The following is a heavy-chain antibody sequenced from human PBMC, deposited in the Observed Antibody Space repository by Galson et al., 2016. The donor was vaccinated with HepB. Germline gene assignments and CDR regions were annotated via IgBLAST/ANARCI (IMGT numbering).Heavy chain of an antibody. D-gene: IGHD6-25*01. CDR2: IWYDGRNK. CDR1: GFTFNNYG. Sequence: SLRLSCAASGFTFNNYGMHWVRQAPGKGLEWVALIWYDGRNKYYADSVTGRFTISRDNSKNTLYLQMNILRAEDTAGYYCVRDRAARDTVYYYGMDVWGQGATVTVSS. J-gene: IGHJ6*02. V-gene: IGHV3-33*01. CDR3: VRDRAARDTVYYYGMDV.